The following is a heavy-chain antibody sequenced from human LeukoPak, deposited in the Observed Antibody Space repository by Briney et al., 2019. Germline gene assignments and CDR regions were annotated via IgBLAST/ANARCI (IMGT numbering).Heavy chain of an antibody. D-gene: IGHD6-13*01. CDR1: GGSISSSSYY. Sequence: PSETLSLTCTVSGGSISSSSYYWGWIRKPPGKGLAWIGSIYYSGSTYYNPSLKSRVTISVDTSKNQFSLKLSSVTAADTAVYYCARGRDSWRRSDYWGQGTLVTVSS. CDR2: IYYSGST. CDR3: ARGRDSWRRSDY. J-gene: IGHJ4*02. V-gene: IGHV4-39*01.